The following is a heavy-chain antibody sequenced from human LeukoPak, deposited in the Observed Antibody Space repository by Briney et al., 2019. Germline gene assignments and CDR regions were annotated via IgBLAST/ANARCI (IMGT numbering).Heavy chain of an antibody. V-gene: IGHV4-4*07. Sequence: PSETLSLTCTVSTHSISNYYCTWLRQPAGKDLQGIVHIYSSGKTKYNASLKRRLTMSIDTSKRQFSLKLQSLTAADTAVYYCASERTVVTADTIVRYYFDSWGQGTLVTVSP. CDR3: ASERTVVTADTIVRYYFDS. CDR1: THSISNYY. CDR2: IYSSGKT. D-gene: IGHD2-21*02. J-gene: IGHJ4*02.